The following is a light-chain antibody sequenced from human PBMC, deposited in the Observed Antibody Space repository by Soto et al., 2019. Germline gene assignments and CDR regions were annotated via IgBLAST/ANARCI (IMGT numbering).Light chain of an antibody. CDR1: QRISNSC. J-gene: IGKJ2*01. CDR2: DAS. V-gene: IGKV3-20*01. Sequence: EIVLTQSPGTLSLSPGERATLSCRASQRISNSCLAWYQQKPGQAPRLLLYDASSRATGIPDRVSGSGSGTDFTLTISRLEPEDFAVYYCHQYARPPFAFGQGTKVEIK. CDR3: HQYARPPFA.